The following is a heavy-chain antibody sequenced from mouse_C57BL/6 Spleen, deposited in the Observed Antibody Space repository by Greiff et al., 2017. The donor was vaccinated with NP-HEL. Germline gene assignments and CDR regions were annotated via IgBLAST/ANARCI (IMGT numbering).Heavy chain of an antibody. Sequence: QVQLQQPGAELVKPGASVKLSCKASGYTFTSYWMQWVKQRPGQGLEWIGEIDPSDSYINYNQKFKGKATLTVDTSSSTAYMQLSSLTSEDSAVYYCARRGYGSSFYFDYWGKGTTLTVSS. CDR1: GYTFTSYW. J-gene: IGHJ2*01. CDR3: ARRGYGSSFYFDY. D-gene: IGHD1-1*01. V-gene: IGHV1-50*01. CDR2: IDPSDSYI.